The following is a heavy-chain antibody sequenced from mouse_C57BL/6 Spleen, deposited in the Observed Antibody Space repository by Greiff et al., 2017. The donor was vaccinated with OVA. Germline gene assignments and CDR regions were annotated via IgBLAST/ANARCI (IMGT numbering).Heavy chain of an antibody. CDR3: ARGGRWLYFDY. CDR1: GFTFSSYA. V-gene: IGHV5-4*03. D-gene: IGHD2-3*01. J-gene: IGHJ2*01. CDR2: ISDGGSYT. Sequence: EVKLMESGGGLVKPGGSLKLSCAASGFTFSSYAMSWVRQTPEKRLEWVATISDGGSYTYYPDNVKGRFTISRDNAKNNLYLQMSHLKSEDTAMYYCARGGRWLYFDYWGQGTTLTVSS.